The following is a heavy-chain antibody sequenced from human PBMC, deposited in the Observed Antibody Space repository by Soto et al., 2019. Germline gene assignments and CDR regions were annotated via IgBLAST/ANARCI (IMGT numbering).Heavy chain of an antibody. D-gene: IGHD3-16*01. CDR1: GFTFSSYG. J-gene: IGHJ4*02. CDR3: XXXXXXXXXXGGYFDY. Sequence: QVQLVESGGGVVQPGRSLRLSCAASGFTFSSYGMHWVRQAPGKGLEWVAVIWYDGSNKYYADSVKGRFTISRDNSKXXXXXXXXXXXXXXXXXXXXXXXXXXXXXXGGYFDYWGQGTLVTVSS. V-gene: IGHV3-33*01. CDR2: IWYDGSNK.